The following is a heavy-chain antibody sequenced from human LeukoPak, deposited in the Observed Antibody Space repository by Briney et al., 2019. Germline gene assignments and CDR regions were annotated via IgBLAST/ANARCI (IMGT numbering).Heavy chain of an antibody. CDR3: ARDGNSGSYRFDY. Sequence: PGVSLRLSCAASGFTFSSYSMNWVRQAPGKGLEWVSSISSSSSYIYYADSVKGQFTISRDNAKNSLYLQMNSLRAEDTAVYYCARDGNSGSYRFDYWGQGTLVTVSS. CDR1: GFTFSSYS. J-gene: IGHJ4*02. V-gene: IGHV3-21*01. CDR2: ISSSSSYI. D-gene: IGHD1-26*01.